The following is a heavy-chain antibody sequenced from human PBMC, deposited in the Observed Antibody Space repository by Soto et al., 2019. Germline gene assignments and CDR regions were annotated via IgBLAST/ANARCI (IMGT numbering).Heavy chain of an antibody. CDR1: VCIFTAYS. J-gene: IGHJ4*02. D-gene: IGHD6-19*01. Sequence: SVKVSCKPSVCIFTAYSMHWVRQAPGQGLEWVGWFNPNSGDTIYAQKFQGRVTLTGDTSISTAYMELYSLTSDDTAVYYCAREASAVISLDYWGQGTLVTASS. V-gene: IGHV1-2*02. CDR3: AREASAVISLDY. CDR2: FNPNSGDT.